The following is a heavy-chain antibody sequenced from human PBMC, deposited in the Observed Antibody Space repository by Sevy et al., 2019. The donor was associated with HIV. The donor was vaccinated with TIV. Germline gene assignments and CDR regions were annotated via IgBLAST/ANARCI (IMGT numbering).Heavy chain of an antibody. CDR3: ARVNSGVWTNWFDP. CDR1: GGSISSGAFA. D-gene: IGHD2-15*01. CDR2: IYDSGTT. Sequence: KQSQTLSLTCAVSGGSISSGAFAWSWIRQPPGKGLEWVGFIYDSGTTYYSPSLKTRVIISLDKSRNQFSLSLTSVTAADTAVYYCARVNSGVWTNWFDPWGQGTLVTVSS. V-gene: IGHV4-30-2*01. J-gene: IGHJ5*02.